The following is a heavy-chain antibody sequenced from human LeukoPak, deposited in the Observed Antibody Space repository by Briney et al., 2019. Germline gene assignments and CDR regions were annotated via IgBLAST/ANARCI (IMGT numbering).Heavy chain of an antibody. J-gene: IGHJ6*03. CDR2: IYHSGST. CDR1: GYSISSDYY. V-gene: IGHV4-38-2*01. CDR3: ARQVGDIVVVPAAMGRAHLEFSYYMDV. D-gene: IGHD2-2*01. Sequence: SETLSLTCAVSGYSISSDYYWGWIRQPPGKGLEWIGSIYHSGSTYYNPSLKSRVTISVDTSKSQFSLKLSSVTAADTAVYYCARQVGDIVVVPAAMGRAHLEFSYYMDVWGKGTTVTVSS.